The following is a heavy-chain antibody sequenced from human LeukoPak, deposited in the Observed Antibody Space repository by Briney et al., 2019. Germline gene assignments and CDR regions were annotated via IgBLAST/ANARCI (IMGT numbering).Heavy chain of an antibody. Sequence: GGSLRLSCAASGFTFSDYYMSWARQAPGKGLEWVSVISGSGGSTYYADSVKGRFTISRDNSMNTLYLQMNSLRSDDTAVYYCARGYCRSTSCHEPPLYGMDVWGQGTTVTVS. D-gene: IGHD2-2*01. CDR1: GFTFSDYY. CDR3: ARGYCRSTSCHEPPLYGMDV. V-gene: IGHV3-23*01. CDR2: ISGSGGST. J-gene: IGHJ6*02.